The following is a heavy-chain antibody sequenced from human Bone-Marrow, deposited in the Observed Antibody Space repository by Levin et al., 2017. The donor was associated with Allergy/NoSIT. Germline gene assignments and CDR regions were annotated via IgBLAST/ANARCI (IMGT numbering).Heavy chain of an antibody. CDR1: GFTFRDHS. CDR2: INDRGGNA. J-gene: IGHJ4*02. Sequence: GGSLRLSCAASGFTFRDHSMHWVRQAPGKGLEYVSSINDRGGNAYYADSVKGRFTMYRDDSRQTVFLQMANLRGDDTGSYYCARGLGGSGFDVSDWWGQGTLVTVSS. V-gene: IGHV3-64*02. CDR3: ARGLGGSGFDVSDW. D-gene: IGHD5-12*01.